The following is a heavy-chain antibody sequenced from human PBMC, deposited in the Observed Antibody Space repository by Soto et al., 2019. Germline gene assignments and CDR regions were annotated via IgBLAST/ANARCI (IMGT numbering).Heavy chain of an antibody. V-gene: IGHV3-33*01. J-gene: IGHJ6*02. D-gene: IGHD3-3*01. CDR3: ARDGESFRGSPTYGMDV. CDR1: GFTFSSYG. Sequence: QVQLVESGGGVVQPGRSLRLSCAASGFTFSSYGMHWVRQAPGRGLEWVAVIWYDGTKKYYGDSVKGRFTISRDNSKNTLYLQMNSLRAEDTAVYHCARDGESFRGSPTYGMDVWGQGTTVTVSS. CDR2: IWYDGTKK.